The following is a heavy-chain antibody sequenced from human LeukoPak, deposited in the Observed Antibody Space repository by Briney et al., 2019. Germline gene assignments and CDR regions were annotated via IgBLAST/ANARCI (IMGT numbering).Heavy chain of an antibody. V-gene: IGHV4-34*01. D-gene: IGHD3-9*01. CDR1: GGSFSGYY. Sequence: SETLSLTCAVYGGSFSGYYWSWIRQPPGKGLEWIGEINHSGSTNYNLSLKSRVTISVDTSKNQFSLKLSSVTAADTAVHYCARARHYDILTGYSIPFDYWGQGTLVTVSS. CDR3: ARARHYDILTGYSIPFDY. J-gene: IGHJ4*02. CDR2: INHSGST.